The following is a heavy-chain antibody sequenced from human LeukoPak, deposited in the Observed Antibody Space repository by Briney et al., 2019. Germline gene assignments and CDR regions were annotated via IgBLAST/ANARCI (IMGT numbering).Heavy chain of an antibody. CDR2: ISSSGSTI. CDR3: AKGQDYYDSSAYLFDY. CDR1: GFTFRSHS. V-gene: IGHV3-48*01. D-gene: IGHD3-22*01. J-gene: IGHJ4*02. Sequence: GGSLRLSCAASGFTFRSHSMNWVRQAPGKGLEWLSYISSSGSTIYYADSVKGRFTISRDNATNSLYLQMNSLRAEDTAVYYCAKGQDYYDSSAYLFDYWGQGTLVTVSS.